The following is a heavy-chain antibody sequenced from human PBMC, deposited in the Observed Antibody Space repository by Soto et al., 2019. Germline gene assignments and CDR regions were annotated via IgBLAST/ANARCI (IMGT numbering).Heavy chain of an antibody. D-gene: IGHD1-20*01. CDR3: TTDEAYNWNPATAFDI. J-gene: IGHJ3*02. V-gene: IGHV3-15*01. CDR1: GFTFSNAW. Sequence: GGSLRLSCAASGFTFSNAWMSWVRQAPGKGLEWVGRIKSKTDGGTTDYAAPVKGRFTISRDDSKNTLYLQMNSLKTEDTAVYYCTTDEAYNWNPATAFDIWGQGTMVTVSS. CDR2: IKSKTDGGTT.